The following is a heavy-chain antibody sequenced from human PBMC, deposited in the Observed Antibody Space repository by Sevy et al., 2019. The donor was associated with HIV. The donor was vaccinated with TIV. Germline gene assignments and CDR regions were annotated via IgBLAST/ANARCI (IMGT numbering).Heavy chain of an antibody. CDR1: GFTFRIYA. CDR2: ISGSGSST. D-gene: IGHD3-22*01. CDR3: AKEGGSHYDTSGSFDD. V-gene: IGHV3-23*01. J-gene: IGHJ4*02. Sequence: GGSLRLSCTTSGFTFRIYAMSWVRQAPGKGLEWVSAISGSGSSTYYADSVKGRFTISRDNPKNTLYLQMNSLRAEDTAVFYCAKEGGSHYDTSGSFDDWGQGTRVTVSS.